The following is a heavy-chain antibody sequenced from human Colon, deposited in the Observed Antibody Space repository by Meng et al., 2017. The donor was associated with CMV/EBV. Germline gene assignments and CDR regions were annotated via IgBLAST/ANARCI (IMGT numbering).Heavy chain of an antibody. CDR2: ISAYNGNT. J-gene: IGHJ5*02. CDR3: ARMKLPWFGFDP. V-gene: IGHV1-18*01. D-gene: IGHD3-10*01. Sequence: CKCSGYTFTRYVISWVRQAPGQGLEWMGWISAYNGNTNYAQKLQGRVTMTTDTSTSTAYMELRSLRSDDTAVYYCARMKLPWFGFDPWGQGTLVTVSS. CDR1: GYTFTRYV.